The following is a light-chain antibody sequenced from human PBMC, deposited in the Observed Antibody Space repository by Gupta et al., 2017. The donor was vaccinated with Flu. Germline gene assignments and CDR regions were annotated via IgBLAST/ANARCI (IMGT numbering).Light chain of an antibody. Sequence: EPATLSCRASQSVSSNYLAWYQQKPGQAPRLLSYGASIRATGIPDRFSGSGSGTDFTLTISRLAPEDFAVYYCHQYGTSPQTFGLGTRVDI. CDR1: QSVSSNY. J-gene: IGKJ1*01. V-gene: IGKV3-20*01. CDR3: HQYGTSPQT. CDR2: GAS.